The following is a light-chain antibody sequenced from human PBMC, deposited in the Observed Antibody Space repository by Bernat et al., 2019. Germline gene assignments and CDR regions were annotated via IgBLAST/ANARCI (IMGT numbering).Light chain of an antibody. CDR3: QQYYSTPLT. Sequence: DIVMTQSPDSLAVSLGERATINCKSSQSVLYSSNNKNYLAWYQQKPGQPPKLLIYCASTRESGVPDRFSGSGSGTDFTLTISSLQAEDVAVYCCQQYYSTPLTVGGGTKVEIK. CDR1: QSVLYSSNNKNY. J-gene: IGKJ4*01. CDR2: CAS. V-gene: IGKV4-1*01.